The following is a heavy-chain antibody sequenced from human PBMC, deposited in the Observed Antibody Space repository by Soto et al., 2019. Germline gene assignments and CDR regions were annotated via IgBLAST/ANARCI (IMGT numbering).Heavy chain of an antibody. D-gene: IGHD2-15*01. CDR3: ARDRKLRGNCSGGSCYGPTYNWFDP. CDR2: INSDGSST. J-gene: IGHJ5*02. CDR1: GGTFGSYW. Sequence: PGGSLRLSCAASGGTFGSYWMHWIRQAPGKGLVWVSRINSDGSSTNYADSVKGRFTISRDSSKNTLRLQMNSLRVEDAAVYYCARDRKLRGNCSGGSCYGPTYNWFDPWGQGTLVTVSS. V-gene: IGHV3-74*01.